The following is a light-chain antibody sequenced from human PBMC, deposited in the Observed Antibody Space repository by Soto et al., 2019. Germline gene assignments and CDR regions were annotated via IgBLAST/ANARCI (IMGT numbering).Light chain of an antibody. CDR3: TSYTTTSTVV. Sequence: QSALTQPASVSGSPGQSITISCTGTSSDVGGYNYVSWYQQHPGKAPKLLIYDVNNRPSGVSNRFSGSKSGNTASLTISGLKAEYAADYYCTSYTTTSTVVFGGGTQLTVL. J-gene: IGLJ2*01. CDR1: SSDVGGYNY. V-gene: IGLV2-14*03. CDR2: DVN.